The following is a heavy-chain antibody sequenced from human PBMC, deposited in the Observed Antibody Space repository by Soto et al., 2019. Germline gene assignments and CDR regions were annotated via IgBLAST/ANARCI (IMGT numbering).Heavy chain of an antibody. Sequence: QVQLVQSGAEVQKPGSSVKVSCKASGGTFSSYAISWVRQAPGQGLEWMGGIIPIFGTANYAQKFQGRVTITADESTSTAYMELSSLRSEDTAVYYCASSLASHDFWSGPTTPHYYGMDVWGQGTTVTVSS. CDR2: IIPIFGTA. D-gene: IGHD3-3*01. V-gene: IGHV1-69*01. J-gene: IGHJ6*02. CDR1: GGTFSSYA. CDR3: ASSLASHDFWSGPTTPHYYGMDV.